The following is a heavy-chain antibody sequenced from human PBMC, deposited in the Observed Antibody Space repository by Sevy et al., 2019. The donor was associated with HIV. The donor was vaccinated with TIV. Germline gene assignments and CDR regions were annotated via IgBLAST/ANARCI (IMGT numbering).Heavy chain of an antibody. D-gene: IGHD2-2*01. Sequence: SETLSLTCAVYGGSFSGYYWSWIRQPPGKGLEWVGEINHSGSTNYNPSLKSRVTISVDTSNNQFSLKLSSVTAADMAVYYCARHCSSSSCSHAFDIWGQWTMVTVSS. V-gene: IGHV4-34*01. CDR3: ARHCSSSSCSHAFDI. CDR1: GGSFSGYY. J-gene: IGHJ3*02. CDR2: INHSGST.